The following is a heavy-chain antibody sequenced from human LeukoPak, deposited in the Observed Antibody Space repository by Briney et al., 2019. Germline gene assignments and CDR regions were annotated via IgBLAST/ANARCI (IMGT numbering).Heavy chain of an antibody. CDR1: GFSFSSYE. J-gene: IGHJ4*02. CDR2: ISSSGGTR. V-gene: IGHV3-48*03. D-gene: IGHD5-18*01. CDR3: EREQGGLPDY. Sequence: PGGSLRLSCAASGFSFSSYEMNWVRQAPGKGLEWVSYISSSGGTRNYADSVKGRFTISRDNARKSLYLQMNSLRAEDTAVYYCEREQGGLPDYRGQGTLVTVSS.